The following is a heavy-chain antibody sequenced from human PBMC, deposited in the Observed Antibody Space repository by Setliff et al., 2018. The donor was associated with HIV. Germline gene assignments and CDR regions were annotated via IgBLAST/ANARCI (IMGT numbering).Heavy chain of an antibody. V-gene: IGHV3-30*02. CDR2: IWYDGTYK. J-gene: IGHJ3*02. CDR3: AKVDWLVSAFDI. Sequence: PGGSLRLSCAASGFTFSNYGMHWVRQAPGKGLEWVAFIWYDGTYKFYADSVKGRFTISRDNAKNSLFLQMNSLRAEDTALYYCAKVDWLVSAFDIWGQGTVVTVSS. D-gene: IGHD6-19*01. CDR1: GFTFSNYG.